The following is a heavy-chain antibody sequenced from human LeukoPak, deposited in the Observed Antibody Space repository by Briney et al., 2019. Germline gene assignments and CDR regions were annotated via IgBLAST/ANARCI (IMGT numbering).Heavy chain of an antibody. CDR3: AKPAKTDYADY. V-gene: IGHV3-23*01. J-gene: IGHJ4*02. D-gene: IGHD1-14*01. CDR2: ISGSGGNT. Sequence: GGSLRLSCAASGFTFSSYSMNWVRQAPGKGLEWVSAISGSGGNTYYTDSVKGRFTISRDNSKNTLYLQMNSLRAGGTAVYYCAKPAKTDYADYWGQGTLVTVSS. CDR1: GFTFSSYS.